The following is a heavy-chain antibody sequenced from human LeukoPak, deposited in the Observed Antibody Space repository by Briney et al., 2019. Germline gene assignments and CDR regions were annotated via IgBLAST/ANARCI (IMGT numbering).Heavy chain of an antibody. J-gene: IGHJ6*03. CDR3: ARIERDGSGKPPYYYYYMDL. D-gene: IGHD3-10*01. V-gene: IGHV4-59*01. CDR1: GVSISSYH. Sequence: SETLSLTCSVSGVSISSYHWSWLRQPPGKGMEWLGYICYSGYTNYNPSLQSRVTISLDRSKNQFSVKLTSVTAADTAVYYCARIERDGSGKPPYYYYYMDLWGKGTTVTVSS. CDR2: ICYSGYT.